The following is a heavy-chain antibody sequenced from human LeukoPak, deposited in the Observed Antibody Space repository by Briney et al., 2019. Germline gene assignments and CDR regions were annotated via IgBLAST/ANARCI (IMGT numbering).Heavy chain of an antibody. CDR1: GFTFIDYA. CDR2: INWNGGRI. J-gene: IGHJ6*02. V-gene: IGHV3-9*01. Sequence: GRSLRLSCAASGFTFIDYAMHWVRQAPGKGLEWVSGINWNGGRIDYADSVKGRFTISRDNAKNSLYLQMSSLRPEDTALYYYATLAWPGVAGTDLSHYNAMDVWGQGTTVTVSS. CDR3: ATLAWPGVAGTDLSHYNAMDV. D-gene: IGHD6-19*01.